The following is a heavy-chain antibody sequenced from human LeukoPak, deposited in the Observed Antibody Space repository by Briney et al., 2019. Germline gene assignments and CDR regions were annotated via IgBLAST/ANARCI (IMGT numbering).Heavy chain of an antibody. CDR1: GFTFSSHG. Sequence: GRSLRLSCAASGFTFSSHGMHWVRQAPGKGLEWVAVIWYDGSNKYYADSVKGRFTISRDNSKNTLYLQMNSLRAEDTAVYYCARREYSSSWSAFDIWGQGTMVTVSS. J-gene: IGHJ3*02. V-gene: IGHV3-33*01. CDR3: ARREYSSSWSAFDI. CDR2: IWYDGSNK. D-gene: IGHD6-13*01.